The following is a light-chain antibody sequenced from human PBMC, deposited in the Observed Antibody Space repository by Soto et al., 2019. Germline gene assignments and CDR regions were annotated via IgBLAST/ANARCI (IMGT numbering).Light chain of an antibody. Sequence: QSALTQPPSASGSPGQSVTISCTGSSSDVGGYNYVSWYQQHPGKAPKLMIYEVSKRPSGVPDRPAGSKSGNTAPLTAAVLQDEDEADYYCSSYGGSNTVVFGGGTKLTVL. V-gene: IGLV2-8*01. CDR2: EVS. CDR3: SSYGGSNTVV. CDR1: SSDVGGYNY. J-gene: IGLJ2*01.